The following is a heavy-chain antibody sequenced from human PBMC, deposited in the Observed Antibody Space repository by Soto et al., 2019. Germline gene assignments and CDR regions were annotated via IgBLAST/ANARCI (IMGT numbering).Heavy chain of an antibody. CDR2: ISGSGGST. D-gene: IGHD3-22*01. CDR3: AKDTLSDYYDSSGYYYQYWYFDL. J-gene: IGHJ2*01. CDR1: GFTFSSYA. V-gene: IGHV3-23*01. Sequence: GGSLRLSCAASGFTFSSYAMSWVRQAPGKGLEWVSAISGSGGSTYYADSVKGRFTISRDNSKNTLYLQMNSLRAEDTAVYYCAKDTLSDYYDSSGYYYQYWYFDLWGRGTLVTVSS.